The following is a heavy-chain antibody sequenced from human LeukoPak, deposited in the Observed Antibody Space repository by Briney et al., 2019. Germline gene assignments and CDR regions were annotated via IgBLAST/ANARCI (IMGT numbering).Heavy chain of an antibody. V-gene: IGHV3-48*03. CDR2: ISSSGNIV. Sequence: GGSLRLSCAASGFTFSNYEINWVRQAPGKGLEWVSYISSSGNIVYYADSVKGRFTISRDNAKNSMYLVISSLRAEDTAVYYCAGTYPHDYGDYVEYFQYWGQGTLVTVSS. J-gene: IGHJ1*01. CDR3: AGTYPHDYGDYVEYFQY. CDR1: GFTFSNYE. D-gene: IGHD4-17*01.